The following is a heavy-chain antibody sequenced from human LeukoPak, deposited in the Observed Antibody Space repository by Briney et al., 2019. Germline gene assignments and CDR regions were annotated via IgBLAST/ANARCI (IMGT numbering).Heavy chain of an antibody. Sequence: ASVKVSCKASGYTFTSYGISWVRQAPRQGLEWMGWISAYNGNTNYAQKLQGRVTMTTDTSTSTAYMELRSLRSDDTAVYYCARDRPLLWFGELDLGRTYYYYGMDVWGKGTTVTVSS. CDR1: GYTFTSYG. D-gene: IGHD3-10*01. J-gene: IGHJ6*04. V-gene: IGHV1-18*04. CDR2: ISAYNGNT. CDR3: ARDRPLLWFGELDLGRTYYYYGMDV.